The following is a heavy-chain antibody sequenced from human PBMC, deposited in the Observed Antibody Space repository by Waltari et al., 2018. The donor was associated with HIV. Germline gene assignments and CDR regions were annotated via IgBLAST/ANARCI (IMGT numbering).Heavy chain of an antibody. CDR1: GFNVSSDY. CDR2: LYVPTTGTDR. J-gene: IGHJ5*02. Sequence: EVQLVESGGGLFRPGGSLRLSCAVSGFNVSSDYMTWVRPPPGKGLELVSTLYVPTTGTDRFYAPSVKGRFTISRDNSENTLYLQMSGLRAEDTAIYYCVRGSLMTTAAPWGQGTLVTVSS. CDR3: VRGSLMTTAAP. V-gene: IGHV3-53*03. D-gene: IGHD4-17*01.